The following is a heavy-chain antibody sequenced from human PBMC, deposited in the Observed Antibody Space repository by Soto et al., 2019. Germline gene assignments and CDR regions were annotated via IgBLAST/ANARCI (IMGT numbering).Heavy chain of an antibody. V-gene: IGHV4-30-4*01. D-gene: IGHD2-8*02. CDR3: ARPTRGSARGDAFDI. CDR1: GGSISSGDYY. Sequence: SETLSLTCTVSGGSISSGDYYWSWIRQPPGKGLEWIGYIYYSGSTYYNPSLKSRVTISVDTSKNQFSLKLSSVTAADTAVYYCARPTRGSARGDAFDIWGQGTMVTVSS. CDR2: IYYSGST. J-gene: IGHJ3*02.